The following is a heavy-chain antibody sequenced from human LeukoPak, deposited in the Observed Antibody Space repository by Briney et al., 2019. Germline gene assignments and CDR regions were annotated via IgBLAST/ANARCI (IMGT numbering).Heavy chain of an antibody. CDR3: ARDWRYCSGGSCSYYFDY. V-gene: IGHV4-4*07. CDR1: GGSISSYY. CDR2: IYTSGST. D-gene: IGHD2-15*01. Sequence: SETLSLTCTVSGGSISSYYWSWIRQPAGKGLEWIGRIYTSGSTNYNPSLNSRVTISVDKSKNHFSLKLTSVTAADTAVYYCARDWRYCSGGSCSYYFDYWGKGALVTVSS. J-gene: IGHJ4*02.